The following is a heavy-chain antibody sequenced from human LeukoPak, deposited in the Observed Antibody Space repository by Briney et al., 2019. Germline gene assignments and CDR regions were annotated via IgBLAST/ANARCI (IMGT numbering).Heavy chain of an antibody. CDR2: IKSKTDGGT. V-gene: IGHV3-15*01. Sequence: PGGSLRLSCAASGFTFSSYSMNWVRQAPGKGLEWVGRIKSKTDGGTDYAAPVKGRFTISRDDSKNTLYLQMNSLKTEDTAVYYCTTDPFQNIVVVPAAIIKMDYWGQGTLVTVAS. D-gene: IGHD2-2*01. CDR1: GFTFSSYS. J-gene: IGHJ4*02. CDR3: TTDPFQNIVVVPAAIIKMDY.